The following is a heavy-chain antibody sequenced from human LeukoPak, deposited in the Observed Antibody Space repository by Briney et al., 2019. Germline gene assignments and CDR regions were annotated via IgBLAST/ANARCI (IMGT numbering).Heavy chain of an antibody. CDR1: GGSFSGYY. CDR3: ARGDLADY. CDR2: INHSGST. V-gene: IGHV4-34*01. J-gene: IGHJ4*02. Sequence: SETLSLTCAVYGGSFSGYYWSWIRQPPGKGLEWIGEINHSGSTNYNPSLKSRVTISVDTSKNQFSLKLSSVTAADTAVYYCARGDLADYWGQGTLVTVSS.